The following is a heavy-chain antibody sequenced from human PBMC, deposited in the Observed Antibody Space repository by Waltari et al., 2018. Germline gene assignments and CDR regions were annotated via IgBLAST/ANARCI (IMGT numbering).Heavy chain of an antibody. V-gene: IGHV1-3*01. CDR3: ARSYYYDSSGSTATTFDY. CDR1: GYTFTSFA. CDR2: INAGSVNT. Sequence: QVQLVQSGTEVKKPGASVKLSCKASGYTFTSFAMHWVRQAPGQSVEWMGWINAGSVNTKYSQKLRGRVTITWDTSASTVYMELTSRRSEDTAVYYCARSYYYDSSGSTATTFDYWGQGTLVTVSS. D-gene: IGHD3-22*01. J-gene: IGHJ4*02.